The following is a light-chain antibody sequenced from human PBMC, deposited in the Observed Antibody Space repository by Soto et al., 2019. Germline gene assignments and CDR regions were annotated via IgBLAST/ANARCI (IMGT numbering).Light chain of an antibody. CDR1: QTIWSS. CDR2: RAS. V-gene: IGKV3-15*01. J-gene: IGKJ1*01. CDR3: QQYQSLWT. Sequence: ILMTQSPATLSVSPGDRATLSCRAAQTIWSSVAWYQQRPGQAPRLLIYRASTRETGVPARFSGSGSGTEFTLTISGLQSEDFALYYCQQYQSLWTFGQGTKVDIK.